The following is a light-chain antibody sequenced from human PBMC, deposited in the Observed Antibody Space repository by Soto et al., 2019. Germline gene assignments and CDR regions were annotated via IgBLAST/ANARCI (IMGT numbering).Light chain of an antibody. CDR3: ISYTSSSTLVV. Sequence: QSALTQPASVSGSPGQSITISCTGTSSDVGGYNYVSWYQQHPGKAPKLMIYEVSNRPSGVSNRFSGSKSGNTASLTISGLQSEDEADYYRISYTSSSTLVVFGGGTKVTVL. CDR2: EVS. V-gene: IGLV2-14*01. J-gene: IGLJ2*01. CDR1: SSDVGGYNY.